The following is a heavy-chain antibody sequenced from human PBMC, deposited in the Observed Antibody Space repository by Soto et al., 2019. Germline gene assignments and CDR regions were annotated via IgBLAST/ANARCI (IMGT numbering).Heavy chain of an antibody. J-gene: IGHJ3*02. CDR1: GFTFSSYS. V-gene: IGHV3-21*01. D-gene: IGHD1-26*01. CDR3: ARDRSWYSGSYEAIDAFDI. CDR2: ISSSSSYI. Sequence: PGGSLRPSCAASGFTFSSYSMNWVRQAPGKGLEWVSSISSSSSYIYYADSVKGRFTISRDNAKNSLYLQMNSLRAEDTAVYYCARDRSWYSGSYEAIDAFDIWGQGTMVTVSS.